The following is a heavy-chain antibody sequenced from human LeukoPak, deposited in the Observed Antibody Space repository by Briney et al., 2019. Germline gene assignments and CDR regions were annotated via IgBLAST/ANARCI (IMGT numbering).Heavy chain of an antibody. D-gene: IGHD3-22*01. J-gene: IGHJ5*02. CDR1: GFTLSSHA. CDR3: ARDLIVVVITNWFDP. CDR2: ISYDGSNK. V-gene: IGHV3-30-3*01. Sequence: RGSLRLSCAASGFTLSSHAMHWVRQAPGKGLEWVAVISYDGSNKYYADSVKGRFTISRDNSKNTLYLQMNSLRAEDTAVYYCARDLIVVVITNWFDPWGQGTLVTVSS.